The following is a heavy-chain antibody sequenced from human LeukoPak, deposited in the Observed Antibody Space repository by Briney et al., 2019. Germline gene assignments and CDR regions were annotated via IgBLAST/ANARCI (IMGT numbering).Heavy chain of an antibody. CDR1: GGSVSFYY. J-gene: IGHJ6*02. CDR2: IYYSGST. D-gene: IGHD4-17*01. CDR3: ARGPTTTLTYGMDV. Sequence: SETLSLTCTVSGGSVSFYYWSWIRQPPGKGLEWIGYIYYSGSTNYNPSLKSRVTISVDTSKNQFSLKLSSVTAADTAVYYCARGPTTTLTYGMDVWGQGTTVTVSS. V-gene: IGHV4-59*02.